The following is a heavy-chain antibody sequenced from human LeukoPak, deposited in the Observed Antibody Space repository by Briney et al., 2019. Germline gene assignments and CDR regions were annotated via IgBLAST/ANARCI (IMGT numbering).Heavy chain of an antibody. D-gene: IGHD1-14*01. V-gene: IGHV3-7*01. CDR2: IKKDGSEK. CDR1: GFTFSSYW. Sequence: GGSLRLSCAASGFTFSSYWMSWVRQAPGKGLEWVANIKKDGSEKYYVDSVKGRFTISRDNAKNSLYLQMNSLRAEDTAVYYCARVRARKGWYFDLWGRGTLVTVSS. CDR3: ARVRARKGWYFDL. J-gene: IGHJ2*01.